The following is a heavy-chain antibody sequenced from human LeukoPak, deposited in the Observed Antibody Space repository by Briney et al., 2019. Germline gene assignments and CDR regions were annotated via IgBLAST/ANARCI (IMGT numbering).Heavy chain of an antibody. V-gene: IGHV4-34*01. Sequence: SETLSLTCAVYSGSFSGYYWTWIRQPPGKGLEWIGEINHSGSTNYNPSLKSRVTISVDTSKNQFSLKLSSVTAADTAVYYCARDHGYNSPYYFDYWGQGTLVTVSS. CDR3: ARDHGYNSPYYFDY. D-gene: IGHD5-24*01. CDR2: INHSGST. CDR1: SGSFSGYY. J-gene: IGHJ4*02.